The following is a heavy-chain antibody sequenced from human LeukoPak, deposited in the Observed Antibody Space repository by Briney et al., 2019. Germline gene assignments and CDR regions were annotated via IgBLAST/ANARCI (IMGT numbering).Heavy chain of an antibody. Sequence: PSETLSLTCTVSGGSISSYYWSWIRQPPGKGLEWIGYIYYSGSTNYNPSLKSRVTISVDTSKNQFSLKLSSVTAADTAVYYCATTSGYCSSTSCYDYWGQGTLVTVSS. J-gene: IGHJ4*02. V-gene: IGHV4-59*01. CDR3: ATTSGYCSSTSCYDY. CDR2: IYYSGST. CDR1: GGSISSYY. D-gene: IGHD2-2*01.